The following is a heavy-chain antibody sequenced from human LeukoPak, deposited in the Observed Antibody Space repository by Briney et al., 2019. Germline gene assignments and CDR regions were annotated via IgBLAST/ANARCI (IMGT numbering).Heavy chain of an antibody. D-gene: IGHD2-2*02. V-gene: IGHV4-39*01. J-gene: IGHJ4*02. CDR2: VYHSGST. Sequence: SETLSLTCTVSGGSLSSSSYYWGWIRQPPGKGLEWIGSVYHSGSTYYNPSLKSRVTISVDTSKNQFSLKLSSVTAADTAVYYCARQGGTYCSSTSCYTTENYFDYWGQGTLVTVSS. CDR1: GGSLSSSSYY. CDR3: ARQGGTYCSSTSCYTTENYFDY.